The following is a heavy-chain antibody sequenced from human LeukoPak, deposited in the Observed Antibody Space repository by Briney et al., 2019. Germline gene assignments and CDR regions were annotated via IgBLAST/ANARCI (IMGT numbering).Heavy chain of an antibody. CDR3: PSLSHGQSGGY. CDR2: IYPGDSDT. CDR1: GYIFTSYW. D-gene: IGHD2/OR15-2a*01. J-gene: IGHJ4*02. V-gene: IGHV5-51*01. Sequence: RGESLKISCKCAGYIFTSYWIGCVRQMPGKVLEWMGIIYPGDSDTRYSPSFHGQATISADYHITLAHMQWSSLKASDSAMYYCPSLSHGQSGGYWGQGTLVTVSS.